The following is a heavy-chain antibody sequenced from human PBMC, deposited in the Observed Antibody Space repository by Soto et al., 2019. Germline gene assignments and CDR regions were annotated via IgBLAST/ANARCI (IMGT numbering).Heavy chain of an antibody. CDR1: GFTFSSYS. CDR2: ISSSSSYI. CDR3: ARVFPPYYQGFDP. J-gene: IGHJ5*02. D-gene: IGHD2-2*01. Sequence: GGSLRLSCAASGFTFSSYSMNWVRQAPGKGLEWVSSISSSSSYIYYADSVKGRFTISRDNAKNSLYLQMNSLRAEDTAVYYCARVFPPYYQGFDPWGQGTLVTVSS. V-gene: IGHV3-21*01.